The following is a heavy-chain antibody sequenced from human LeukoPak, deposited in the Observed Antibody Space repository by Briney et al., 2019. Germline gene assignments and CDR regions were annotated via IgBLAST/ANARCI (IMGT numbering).Heavy chain of an antibody. CDR3: ARDLRDHVAVTAIYDY. V-gene: IGHV3-48*03. J-gene: IGHJ4*02. Sequence: GGSLRLSCAASGFTFSSYEMNWVRQAPGKGLEWVSYISDSGSTIYYADSVKGRFTISRDNAKNSLYLQMNSLRAEDTAVYYCARDLRDHVAVTAIYDYWGQGTLVTVSS. CDR1: GFTFSSYE. CDR2: ISDSGSTI. D-gene: IGHD2-21*02.